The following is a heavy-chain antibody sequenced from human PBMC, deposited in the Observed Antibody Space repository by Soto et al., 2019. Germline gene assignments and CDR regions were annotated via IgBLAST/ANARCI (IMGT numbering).Heavy chain of an antibody. Sequence: PGESLNISCQGSGYSFTAYWIAWVRQMPGKGLEWMGIIFPSDSRTRYSPSFQGQVTISADKSFSTAYLQWSSLKASDTAVYYCARQYLGVPTVNMIYNAHWGQGPPVTVSS. V-gene: IGHV5-51*01. CDR2: IFPSDSRT. J-gene: IGHJ4*02. D-gene: IGHD3-16*01. CDR3: ARQYLGVPTVNMIYNAH. CDR1: GYSFTAYW.